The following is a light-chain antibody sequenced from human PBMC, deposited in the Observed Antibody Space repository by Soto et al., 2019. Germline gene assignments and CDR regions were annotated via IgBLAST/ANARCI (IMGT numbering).Light chain of an antibody. CDR2: GAS. Sequence: TVSKTCPGTLSLSPGKTPTLSCRASQSVSNSYLAWYQQKPGQAPRLLFYGASSRATGIPDRFSGSGSGTDFTLTISRLEPVDFAVYYCQQYGSSPITFGQGTRLEIK. CDR3: QQYGSSPIT. V-gene: IGKV3-20*01. J-gene: IGKJ5*01. CDR1: QSVSNSY.